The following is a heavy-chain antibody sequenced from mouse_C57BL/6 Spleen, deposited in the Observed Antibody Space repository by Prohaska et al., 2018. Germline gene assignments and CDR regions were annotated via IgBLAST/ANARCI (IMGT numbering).Heavy chain of an antibody. J-gene: IGHJ1*03. CDR1: GFTFSDYY. V-gene: IGHV5-16*01. CDR3: ASLYDYGGYFDV. CDR2: INYDGSST. Sequence: EVKLVESEGGLVQPGSSMKLSCTASGFTFSDYYMALVRQVPEKGLEWVANINYDGSSTYYLDSLKSRFIISRDNAKNILYLQMSSLKSEDTATYYCASLYDYGGYFDVWGTGTTVTVSS. D-gene: IGHD2-4*01.